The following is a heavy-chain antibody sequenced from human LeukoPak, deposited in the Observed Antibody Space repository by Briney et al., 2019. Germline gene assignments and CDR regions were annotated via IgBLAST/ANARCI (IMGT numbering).Heavy chain of an antibody. D-gene: IGHD6-13*01. CDR1: GFTFTAYG. J-gene: IGHJ4*02. CDR2: ISRSSTTI. V-gene: IGHV3-48*01. CDR3: AKNGYSSSWYDY. Sequence: GGTLRLSCAASGFTFTAYGMSWVRQAPGKGLEWVSYISRSSTTIYYADSVKGRFTISRDNAKNSLYLQMNSLRAEDTAVYYCAKNGYSSSWYDYWGQGTLVTVSS.